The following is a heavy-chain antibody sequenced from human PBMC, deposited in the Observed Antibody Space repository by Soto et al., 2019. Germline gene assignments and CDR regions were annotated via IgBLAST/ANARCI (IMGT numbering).Heavy chain of an antibody. CDR3: ARVRIVGAREIDF. D-gene: IGHD1-26*01. Sequence: QVHLVQSGGEVKKPGASVKVSCKASGYTFNRHGITWVRQAHGQGLEWMGWISGYNGDINYEQKFQGRVTLSSDTLTSTVYLELKSLRVDDTAVYYCARVRIVGAREIDFWGQGTLVTVSS. CDR1: GYTFNRHG. CDR2: ISGYNGDI. V-gene: IGHV1-18*04. J-gene: IGHJ4*02.